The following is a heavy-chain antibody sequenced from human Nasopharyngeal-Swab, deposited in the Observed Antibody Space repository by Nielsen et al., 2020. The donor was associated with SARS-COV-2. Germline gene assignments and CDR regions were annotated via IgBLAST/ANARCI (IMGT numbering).Heavy chain of an antibody. J-gene: IGHJ5*02. CDR2: IYHSGST. CDR3: ARAGGYSYGYWMRWFDP. V-gene: IGHV4-38-2*01. D-gene: IGHD5-18*01. Sequence: SETLSLTCAVYGGSFSGYYWGWIRQPPGKGLEWIGSIYHSGSTYYNPSLKSRVTISVDTSKNQFSLKLSSVTAADTAVYYCARAGGYSYGYWMRWFDPWGQGTLVTVSS. CDR1: GGSFSGYY.